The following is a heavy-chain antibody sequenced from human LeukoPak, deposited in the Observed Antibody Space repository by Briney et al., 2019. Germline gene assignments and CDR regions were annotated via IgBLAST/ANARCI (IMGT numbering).Heavy chain of an antibody. CDR1: GYRFTSYW. V-gene: IGHV5-51*01. D-gene: IGHD6-13*01. CDR3: ARGDSSSWYDY. J-gene: IGHJ4*02. CDR2: IYPGDSDT. Sequence: GESLKISCEGSGYRFTSYWIGWVRQMPGKGLEWMGIIYPGDSDTRYSPSFQGQVTISADKSISTAYLQWSSLKAPDTAMYYCARGDSSSWYDYWGQGTLVTVSS.